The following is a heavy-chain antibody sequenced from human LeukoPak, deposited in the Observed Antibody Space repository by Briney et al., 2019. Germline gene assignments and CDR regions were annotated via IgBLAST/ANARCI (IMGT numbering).Heavy chain of an antibody. Sequence: GGSLRLSCAASGFTFSSYSMNWVRQAPGKGLEWVSYISSSSTIYYADSVKGRFTISRDNAKNSLYLQMNSLRAEDTAVYYCARDIFDYYDSSYWGQGTLVTVSS. V-gene: IGHV3-48*01. D-gene: IGHD3-22*01. CDR2: ISSSSTI. CDR1: GFTFSSYS. CDR3: ARDIFDYYDSSY. J-gene: IGHJ4*02.